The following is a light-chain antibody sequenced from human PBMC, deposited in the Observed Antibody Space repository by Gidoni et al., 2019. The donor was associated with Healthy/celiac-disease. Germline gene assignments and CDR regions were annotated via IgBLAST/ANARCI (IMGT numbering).Light chain of an antibody. CDR1: QDISNY. J-gene: IGKJ4*01. V-gene: IGKV1-33*01. CDR2: DAS. CDR3: RQYDNLRVT. Sequence: HFSQSPSSLSASVGDRVIIPCQASQDISNYLNWYQQKPWKAPKILIYDASNLETGVPKRFSGSRCGTDFTFTISSMQPEDIATYYCRQYDNLRVTFGGGTKVEIK.